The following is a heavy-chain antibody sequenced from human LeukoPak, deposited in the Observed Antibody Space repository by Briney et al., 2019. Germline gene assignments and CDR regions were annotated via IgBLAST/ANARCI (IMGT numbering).Heavy chain of an antibody. J-gene: IGHJ5*02. CDR2: IYPCDSDT. CDR3: ARQARGYCSGGSCLNWFDP. V-gene: IGHV5-51*01. Sequence: GESLKISCKGSGYSFTSYWIGRVRQMPGKGLEWMGIIYPCDSDTRYSPSFQGQVTISADKSISTAYLQWSSLKASDTAMYYCARQARGYCSGGSCLNWFDPWGQGTLVTVSS. CDR1: GYSFTSYW. D-gene: IGHD2-15*01.